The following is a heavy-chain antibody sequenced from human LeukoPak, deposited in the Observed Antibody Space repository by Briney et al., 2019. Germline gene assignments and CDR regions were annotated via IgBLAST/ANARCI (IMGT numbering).Heavy chain of an antibody. Sequence: PGRSLRLSCAASGFTFDDYAMHWVRQAPVKGLEWVSGISWNSGSIGYADSVKGRFTISRDNAKNSLYLQMNSLRAEDTALYYCAKGGYSLGSWFDPWGQGTLVTVSS. CDR3: AKGGYSLGSWFDP. CDR1: GFTFDDYA. CDR2: ISWNSGSI. V-gene: IGHV3-9*01. D-gene: IGHD5-18*01. J-gene: IGHJ5*02.